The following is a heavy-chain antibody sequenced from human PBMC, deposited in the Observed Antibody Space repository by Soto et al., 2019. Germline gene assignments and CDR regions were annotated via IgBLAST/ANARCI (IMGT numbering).Heavy chain of an antibody. D-gene: IGHD6-6*01. J-gene: IGHJ5*02. Sequence: SLKGAWKAFGLCYSVYFVHWLRQAPGQGLEWMGWINAHSGGTEYAQKFQGRVTLTRDTSIATAYLTLTGLTSDDTALYYCAKDLTRQLAYWLDPWGQGTQVTVSS. CDR1: GLCYSVYF. V-gene: IGHV1-2*02. CDR3: AKDLTRQLAYWLDP. CDR2: INAHSGGT.